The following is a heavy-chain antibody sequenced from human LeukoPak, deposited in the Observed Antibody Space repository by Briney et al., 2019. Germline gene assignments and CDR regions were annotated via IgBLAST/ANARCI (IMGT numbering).Heavy chain of an antibody. CDR1: GGSISSYY. J-gene: IGHJ6*03. CDR3: AREYSSGYYYYYYYMDV. V-gene: IGHV4-4*07. D-gene: IGHD3-22*01. CDR2: IYTSGSA. Sequence: SETLSLTCTVSGGSISSYYWSWIRQPPGKGLEWIGRIYTSGSANSNPSLKSRVTMSVDTSKNKFSVKLSSVTAADTAAYHCAREYSSGYYYYYYYMDVWGKGTTVTISS.